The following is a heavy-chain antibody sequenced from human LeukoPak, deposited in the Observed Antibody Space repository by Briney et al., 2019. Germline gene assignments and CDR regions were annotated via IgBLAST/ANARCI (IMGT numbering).Heavy chain of an antibody. Sequence: ASVKVSCKASGYTFTGYYMHWVRQAPGQGLEWMRWINPNSGGTNYAQKFQGRVTMTRDTSISTAYMELSRLRSDDTAVYYCARVRKYCSSTSCSIRGYYFDYWGQGTLVTVSS. D-gene: IGHD2-2*01. V-gene: IGHV1-2*02. CDR1: GYTFTGYY. J-gene: IGHJ4*02. CDR2: INPNSGGT. CDR3: ARVRKYCSSTSCSIRGYYFDY.